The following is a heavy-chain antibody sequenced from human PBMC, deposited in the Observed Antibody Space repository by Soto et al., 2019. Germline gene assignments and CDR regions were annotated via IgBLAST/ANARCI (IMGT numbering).Heavy chain of an antibody. Sequence: EVQLVESGGGLVQPGGSLRLSCAASRFTFSSYWMHWVRQAPGKGLVWVSRINSDGSSTSYADSVKGRFTISRDNAKNTLYLQMNSLRAEDTAVYYCARVSEHYDSSGYYPNYYYYGMDVWGQGTTVTVSS. V-gene: IGHV3-74*01. CDR3: ARVSEHYDSSGYYPNYYYYGMDV. J-gene: IGHJ6*02. CDR1: RFTFSSYW. CDR2: INSDGSST. D-gene: IGHD3-22*01.